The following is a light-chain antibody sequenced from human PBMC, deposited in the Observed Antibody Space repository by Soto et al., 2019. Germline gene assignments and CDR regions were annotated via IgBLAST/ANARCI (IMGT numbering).Light chain of an antibody. CDR3: SSYRNTITSYV. J-gene: IGLJ1*01. Sequence: QSALTQPASVSGSPGQSITISCTGTSSDVGGYDYVSLYQQHPGKAPKLMIYEVHNRPSGVSNRFSGSKSGSTASLTISGLQAEDEADYYCSSYRNTITSYVFGTGTKVTVL. CDR2: EVH. V-gene: IGLV2-14*01. CDR1: SSDVGGYDY.